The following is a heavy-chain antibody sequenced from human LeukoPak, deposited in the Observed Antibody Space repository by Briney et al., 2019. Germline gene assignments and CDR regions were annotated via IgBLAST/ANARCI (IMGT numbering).Heavy chain of an antibody. Sequence: GGSLRLSCGASGFTFRTSWMNWVRQAPGKGLEWVASINPDGSEKYSVDSVKGRFTISRDNSQNTVSLQLNNLRIEDTALYYCAKTSLSDPSGHYYYMDVWGKGTTVTVSS. CDR2: INPDGSEK. D-gene: IGHD3-3*01. J-gene: IGHJ6*03. CDR1: GFTFRTSW. V-gene: IGHV3-7*01. CDR3: AKTSLSDPSGHYYYMDV.